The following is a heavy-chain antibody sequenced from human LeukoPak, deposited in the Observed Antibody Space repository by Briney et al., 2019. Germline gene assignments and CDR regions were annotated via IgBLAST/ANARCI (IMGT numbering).Heavy chain of an antibody. Sequence: SETLSLTCTVSRGSINYNFHYWGWIRQSPGRGLEWIANIHYSGAAYYNPSLKSRVIMSVDTSKNQFSLRLTSVTAADTALYFCARDGTTVTHNPYEVGAFDIWGQGTMVTVSS. CDR1: RGSINYNFHY. D-gene: IGHD4-17*01. J-gene: IGHJ3*02. CDR3: ARDGTTVTHNPYEVGAFDI. V-gene: IGHV4-39*02. CDR2: IHYSGAA.